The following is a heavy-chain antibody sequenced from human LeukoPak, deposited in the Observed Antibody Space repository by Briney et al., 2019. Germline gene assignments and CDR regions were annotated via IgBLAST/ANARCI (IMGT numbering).Heavy chain of an antibody. D-gene: IGHD2-2*01. CDR3: ARDGFKYCSSTSCHYYYYYMDV. V-gene: IGHV4-61*02. CDR2: IYTSGST. Sequence: SETLSLTCTVSGGSISSGSYYWSWIRQPAGKGLEWIGRIYTSGSTNYNPSLKSRVTISVDTSKNQFSLKLSSVTAADTAVYYCARDGFKYCSSTSCHYYYYYMDVWGKGTTVTVSS. J-gene: IGHJ6*03. CDR1: GGSISSGSYY.